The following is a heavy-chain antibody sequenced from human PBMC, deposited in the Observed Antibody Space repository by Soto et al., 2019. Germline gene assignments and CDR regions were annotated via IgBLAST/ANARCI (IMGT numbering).Heavy chain of an antibody. CDR1: GFTFSHNW. CDR2: IDSSGTTT. CDR3: TRFGTYYDSGGFAY. Sequence: PGGSLRLSCAASGFTFSHNWMHWVRQAPGKGLVWVSRIDSSGTTTTYADSVKGRFTISRDNAKNTLYLQMNSLRAEDTAVYYCTRFGTYYDSGGFAYWGQGTQVTVSS. D-gene: IGHD3-22*01. J-gene: IGHJ4*02. V-gene: IGHV3-74*01.